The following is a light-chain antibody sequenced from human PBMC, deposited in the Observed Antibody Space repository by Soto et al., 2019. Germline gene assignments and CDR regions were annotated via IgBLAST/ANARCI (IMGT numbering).Light chain of an antibody. Sequence: DIVMTQSPLSLPVTPGEPASISCRSSQSLLHSNGKTFLDWYLQKPGQSPQLLIFSASKRASGVPDRLCASGSGTDFTLKINRVEAEDVGVYYCMQTLQTPGTFGQGTKVEIK. CDR3: MQTLQTPGT. V-gene: IGKV2-28*01. CDR1: QSLLHSNGKTF. CDR2: SAS. J-gene: IGKJ1*01.